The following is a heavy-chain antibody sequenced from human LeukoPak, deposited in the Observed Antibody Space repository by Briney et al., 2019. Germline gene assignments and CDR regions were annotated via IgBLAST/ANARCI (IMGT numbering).Heavy chain of an antibody. CDR1: GGSISSSSYY. CDR3: ARVMVGGGYYYYMDV. CDR2: IYYSGST. J-gene: IGHJ6*03. V-gene: IGHV4-39*07. D-gene: IGHD3-10*01. Sequence: SETLSLTCTVSGGSISSSSYYWGWIRQPPGKGLEWIGSIYYSGSTYYNPSLKSRVTISVDTSKNQFSLKLSSVTAADTAVYYCARVMVGGGYYYYMDVWGKGTTVTVSS.